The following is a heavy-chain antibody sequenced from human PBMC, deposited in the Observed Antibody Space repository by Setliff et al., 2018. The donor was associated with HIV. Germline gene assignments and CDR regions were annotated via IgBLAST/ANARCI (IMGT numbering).Heavy chain of an antibody. CDR2: FYHSGST. CDR3: ARLGHTFGGPGY. J-gene: IGHJ4*02. CDR1: GYSISSGYY. V-gene: IGHV4-38-2*01. Sequence: SETLSLTCAVSGYSISSGYYWGWIRQPPGKGLEWIGSFYHSGSTYYNPSLRSRVTISVDTSKNQFSLRLSSVTAADTAVYYCARLGHTFGGPGYWGQGTLVTVSS. D-gene: IGHD3-16*01.